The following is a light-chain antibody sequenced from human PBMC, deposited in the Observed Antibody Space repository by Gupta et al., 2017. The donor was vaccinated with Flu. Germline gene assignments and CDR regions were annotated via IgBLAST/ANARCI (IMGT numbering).Light chain of an antibody. CDR1: ESYLGSSV. Sequence: VAISCSKNESYLGSSVVNWYQQLPGAAPRLLLCNSDRRASGVPDRVSGSRSGTSASLVISGLQSEDEAVYYCATWDDSLNRRVFGGGTRVTVL. V-gene: IGLV1-44*01. J-gene: IGLJ3*02. CDR2: NSD. CDR3: ATWDDSLNRRV.